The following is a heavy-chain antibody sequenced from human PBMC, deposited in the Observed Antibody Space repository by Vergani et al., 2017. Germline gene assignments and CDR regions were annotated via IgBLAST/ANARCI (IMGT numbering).Heavy chain of an antibody. CDR3: ARQGQQRLGDYYYGMDV. J-gene: IGHJ6*02. CDR1: GFTFSSSG. D-gene: IGHD6-13*01. Sequence: QVQLVESGGGVVQPGRSLRLSCAASGFTFSSSGMHWVRQAPGKGLEWVAVIWYDGSNKYYADSVKGRFTISRDNSKNTLYLQMNSLRAEDTAVYYCARQGQQRLGDYYYGMDVWGQGTTVTVSS. CDR2: IWYDGSNK. V-gene: IGHV3-33*01.